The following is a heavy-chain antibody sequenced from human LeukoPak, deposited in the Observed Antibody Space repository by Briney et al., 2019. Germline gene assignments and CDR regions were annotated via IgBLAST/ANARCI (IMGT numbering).Heavy chain of an antibody. Sequence: GGSLRLSCAASGFTFSSYAMHWVRQAPGKGLEWVAVISYDGSNKYYADSVKGRFTISRDNSKNTLYLQMNSLRAEGTAVYYCARAVADWFDPWGQGTLVTVSS. J-gene: IGHJ5*02. CDR2: ISYDGSNK. CDR3: ARAVADWFDP. D-gene: IGHD6-19*01. CDR1: GFTFSSYA. V-gene: IGHV3-30*04.